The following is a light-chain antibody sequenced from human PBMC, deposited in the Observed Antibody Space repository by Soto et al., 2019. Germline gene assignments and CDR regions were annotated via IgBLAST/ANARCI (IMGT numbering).Light chain of an antibody. V-gene: IGLV2-14*03. CDR3: IAYASSSTPFV. Sequence: QSALTQPASVSGSPGQSITISCTGTSSDVGGYDYVSWYHHHPGKAPKLMTYDVSNQPSGVSNRFSGSKSGNTASLTISRLQAEDEAYYFCIAYASSSTPFVFGTGTKLTVL. CDR2: DVS. CDR1: SSDVGGYDY. J-gene: IGLJ1*01.